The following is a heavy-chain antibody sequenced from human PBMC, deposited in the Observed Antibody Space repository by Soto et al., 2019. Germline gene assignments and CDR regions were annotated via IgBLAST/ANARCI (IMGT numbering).Heavy chain of an antibody. V-gene: IGHV3-23*01. D-gene: IGHD3-16*01. CDR2: ISGSGGST. J-gene: IGHJ5*02. CDR1: GDTFSSYA. CDR3: AKPGRSMITSFDP. Sequence: GGSMKLACAASGDTFSSYAMSWVRQAPGKGLEWVSAISGSGGSTYYADSVKGRFTISRDNSKNTLYLQMNSLRAEDTAVYYCAKPGRSMITSFDPWGQGTLVTVSS.